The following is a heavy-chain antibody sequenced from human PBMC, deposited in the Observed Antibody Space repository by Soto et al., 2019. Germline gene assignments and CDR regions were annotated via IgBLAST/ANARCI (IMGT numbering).Heavy chain of an antibody. CDR2: IIPIFGTA. V-gene: IGHV1-69*13. J-gene: IGHJ4*02. Sequence: SVKVSCKASGGTFSSYAISWVRQAPGQGLEWMGGIIPIFGTANYAQKFQGRVTITADESTSTAYMELSSLRSEDTAVYYCATSHYYGSGSYFPLFDYWGQGTLVTVSS. CDR1: GGTFSSYA. CDR3: ATSHYYGSGSYFPLFDY. D-gene: IGHD3-10*01.